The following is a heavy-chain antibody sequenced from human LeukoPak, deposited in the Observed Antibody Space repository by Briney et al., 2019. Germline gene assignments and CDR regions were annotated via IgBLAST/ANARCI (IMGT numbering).Heavy chain of an antibody. CDR2: IYHSGSN. CDR3: ARVDIVATIHFDY. D-gene: IGHD5-12*01. J-gene: IGHJ4*02. CDR1: GYSISIGYY. Sequence: SETLSLTCNVSGYSISIGYYWGWIRQPPGKGLEWIGIIYHSGSNHYNPSLKSRVSISVDTSKNQFSLILTSVTAADTAVYYCARVDIVATIHFDYWGQGTLVTVSS. V-gene: IGHV4-38-2*02.